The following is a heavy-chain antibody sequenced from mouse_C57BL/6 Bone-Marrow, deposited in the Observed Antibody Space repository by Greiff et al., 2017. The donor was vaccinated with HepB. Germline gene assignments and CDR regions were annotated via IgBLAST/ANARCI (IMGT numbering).Heavy chain of an antibody. CDR1: GYTFTSYW. J-gene: IGHJ4*01. CDR3: ATVGLLRSYAMDY. V-gene: IGHV1-55*01. Sequence: QVQLQQPGAELVKPGASVKMSCKASGYTFTSYWITWVKQRPGQGLEWIGDIYPGSGSTNYNEKFKGKATLTVDTSSSTAYMQLSSLTSEDSAVYYCATVGLLRSYAMDYWGQGTSVTVSS. D-gene: IGHD1-1*01. CDR2: IYPGSGST.